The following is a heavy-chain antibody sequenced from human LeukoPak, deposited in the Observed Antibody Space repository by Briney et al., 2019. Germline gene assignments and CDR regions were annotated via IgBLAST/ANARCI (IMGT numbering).Heavy chain of an antibody. J-gene: IGHJ4*02. V-gene: IGHV5-51*01. CDR1: GYSFTDYW. D-gene: IGHD3-22*01. CDR3: GRQDTSGYYFYY. CDR2: IYPADSDT. Sequence: PGEXLKISCKGSGYSFTDYWIGWVRQTPGKGLEWLGIIYPADSDTGYNPSFQGQVTISVDKSISTAYLQWSSLRASDTAIYYCGRQDTSGYYFYYWGQGTLVTVSS.